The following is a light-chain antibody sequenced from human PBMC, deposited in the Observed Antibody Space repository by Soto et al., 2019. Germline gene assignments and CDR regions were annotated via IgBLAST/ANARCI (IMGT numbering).Light chain of an antibody. CDR3: QQSYSTLSIT. J-gene: IGKJ5*01. V-gene: IGKV1-39*01. CDR1: ESINRH. Sequence: DIQMTQSPSSLSASVGDRVSITCRASESINRHLNWYQQKPGKAPKLLIYAASSLQNGVPSRFSGSGSGTDFTLTISNLQPEDFATYYCQQSYSTLSITFGQGTRLEIK. CDR2: AAS.